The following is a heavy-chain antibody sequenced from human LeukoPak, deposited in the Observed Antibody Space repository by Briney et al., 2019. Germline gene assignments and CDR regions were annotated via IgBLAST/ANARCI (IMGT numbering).Heavy chain of an antibody. Sequence: GGSLRLSCVASGFTFSNYAMHWVRQAPGKGLQWMAVISYGGNNKYYADSVKGRFTISRDNAKNSLYLQMNSLRVEDTAVYYCARDCSSTNCYRGGFDPWGQGTLVTVSS. J-gene: IGHJ5*02. CDR3: ARDCSSTNCYRGGFDP. CDR2: ISYGGNNK. CDR1: GFTFSNYA. D-gene: IGHD2-2*01. V-gene: IGHV3-30*07.